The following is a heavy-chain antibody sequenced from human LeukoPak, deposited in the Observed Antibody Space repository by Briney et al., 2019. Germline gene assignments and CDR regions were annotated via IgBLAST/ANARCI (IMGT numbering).Heavy chain of an antibody. CDR1: GGSFSGYY. D-gene: IGHD5-24*01. CDR3: ARGRRDGYNLRNFDY. J-gene: IGHJ4*02. V-gene: IGHV4-34*01. CDR2: INHSGIT. Sequence: PSEALSLTCAVYGGSFSGYYWSWIRQPPGKGLEWIGEINHSGITNYNPSLKSRVTISVDTSKNQFSLKLSSVTAADTAVYYCARGRRDGYNLRNFDYWGQGTLVTVSS.